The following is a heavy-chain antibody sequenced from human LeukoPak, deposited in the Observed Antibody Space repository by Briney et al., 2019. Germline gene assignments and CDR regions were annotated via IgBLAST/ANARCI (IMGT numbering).Heavy chain of an antibody. J-gene: IGHJ4*02. CDR3: FLRVVAATLLEY. Sequence: ASVKVSCKASGYTFTNYDINWVRQATGQGLEWMGYMKPNSGNTGYAQKFQGRVTMTRDTSISTAYMELSSLTSEDTAVYYCFLRVVAATLLEYWGQGTLVTVSS. CDR1: GYTFTNYD. D-gene: IGHD2-15*01. V-gene: IGHV1-8*01. CDR2: MKPNSGNT.